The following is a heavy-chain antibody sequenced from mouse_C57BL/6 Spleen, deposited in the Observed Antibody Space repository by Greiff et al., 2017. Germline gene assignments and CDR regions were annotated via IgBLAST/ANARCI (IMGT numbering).Heavy chain of an antibody. CDR2: INPNNGGT. Sequence: EVQLQQSGPELVKPGASVKLSCKASGYTFTDYYMNWVKQSHGKSLEWIGDINPNNGGTSYNQKFKGKATLTVDKSSSTAYMELRSLTSEDSAVYCGARFYDYPDYWGQGTTLTVSA. J-gene: IGHJ2*01. CDR3: ARFYDYPDY. D-gene: IGHD2-4*01. V-gene: IGHV1-26*01. CDR1: GYTFTDYY.